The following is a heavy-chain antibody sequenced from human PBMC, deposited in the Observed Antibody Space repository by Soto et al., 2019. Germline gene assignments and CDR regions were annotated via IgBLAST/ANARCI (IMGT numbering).Heavy chain of an antibody. Sequence: SETLSLTCTVSGGSISSGVYYWSWIRQHPGKGLEWIGYIYYSGSTYYNPSLKSRVTISVDTSKNQFSLKLSSVTAADTAVYYCARDLRGCSSTSCYTGGYNWFDPWGQGTLVTVSS. D-gene: IGHD2-2*02. V-gene: IGHV4-31*03. CDR1: GGSISSGVYY. CDR3: ARDLRGCSSTSCYTGGYNWFDP. CDR2: IYYSGST. J-gene: IGHJ5*02.